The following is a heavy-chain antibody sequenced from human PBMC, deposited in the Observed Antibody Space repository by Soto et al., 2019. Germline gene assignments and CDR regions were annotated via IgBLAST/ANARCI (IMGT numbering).Heavy chain of an antibody. CDR2: INPSGGTT. V-gene: IGHV1-46*01. CDR3: ARPPYPGCITAVCYPLEY. J-gene: IGHJ4*02. D-gene: IGHD2-8*01. CDR1: GYTFTSYY. Sequence: QVQLVQSGAEVKKPGASVKISCKASGYTFTSYYMHWVRQAPGQGLEWMGIINPSGGTTNYAPKPHARVAMTRDTSTSTVCIEPNSLRSEDTAVYYCARPPYPGCITAVCYPLEYWGQGTLVTVSS.